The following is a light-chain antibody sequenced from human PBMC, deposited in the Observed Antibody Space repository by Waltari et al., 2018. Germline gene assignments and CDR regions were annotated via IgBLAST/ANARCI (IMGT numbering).Light chain of an antibody. J-gene: IGLJ3*02. V-gene: IGLV3-25*03. CDR3: QSADSGDSFPV. Sequence: SYELTQPPSVSVSPGQTARITCSGETLPKLYTYWYQQKPGQAPKMVIYEDTERASGIPERFSGSSSGTTVTLTISGVQTEDEGDYYCQSADSGDSFPVFGGGTKLTVL. CDR2: EDT. CDR1: TLPKLY.